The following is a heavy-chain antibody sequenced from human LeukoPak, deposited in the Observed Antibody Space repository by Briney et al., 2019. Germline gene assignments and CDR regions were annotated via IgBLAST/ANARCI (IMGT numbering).Heavy chain of an antibody. CDR3: ARAPMYYDFWSGYLTHAFDI. CDR1: GFTFSDYY. CDR2: IISSGSTI. D-gene: IGHD3-3*01. V-gene: IGHV3-11*01. Sequence: PGGSLRLSCAASGFTFSDYYMSWIRQAPGKGLEWVSYIISSGSTIYYADSVKGRFTISRDNAKNSLYLQMNSLRAEDTAVYYCARAPMYYDFWSGYLTHAFDIWGQGTMVTVSS. J-gene: IGHJ3*02.